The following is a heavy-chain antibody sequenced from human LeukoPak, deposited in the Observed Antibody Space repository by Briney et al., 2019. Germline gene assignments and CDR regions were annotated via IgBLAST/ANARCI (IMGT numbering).Heavy chain of an antibody. D-gene: IGHD3-22*01. J-gene: IGHJ5*02. CDR2: MFSSVST. Sequence: SETLSLTCTVSVRSISSGDYYWSWIRQSPGKGLEWIGYMFSSVSTYYNPSLKRQVVISVDTSKNQFSLKRSAVAVADTAVYYCGKPYYYVSSIDPWGEGILFTVSS. CDR3: GKPYYYVSSIDP. V-gene: IGHV4-30-4*01. CDR1: VRSISSGDYY.